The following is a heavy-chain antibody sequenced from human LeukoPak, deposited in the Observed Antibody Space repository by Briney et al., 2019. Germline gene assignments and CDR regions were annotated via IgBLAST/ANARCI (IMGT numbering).Heavy chain of an antibody. CDR1: GYTFTGYY. CDR2: INPNSGGT. CDR3: ARVGIAAAASLFDY. D-gene: IGHD6-13*01. V-gene: IGHV1-2*04. Sequence: ASVKVSCKASGYTFTGYYMHWARQAPGQGLEWMGWINPNSGGTNYAQKFQGWVTMTRDTSISTAYMELSRLRSDDTAVYYCARVGIAAAASLFDYWGQGTLVTVSS. J-gene: IGHJ4*02.